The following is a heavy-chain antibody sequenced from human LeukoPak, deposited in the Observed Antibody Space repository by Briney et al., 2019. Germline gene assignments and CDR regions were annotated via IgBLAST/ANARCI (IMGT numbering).Heavy chain of an antibody. Sequence: GGSLRLSCAASGFTFSSFEMSWVHQAPGKGLEWVSYISSPGTTIYYADSVKGRFTISRDNAKNSLHLQMNSLRAEDTAVYYCARVRQQLFDYWGQGTLVPVSS. CDR2: ISSPGTTI. CDR1: GFTFSSFE. CDR3: ARVRQQLFDY. D-gene: IGHD6-13*01. J-gene: IGHJ4*02. V-gene: IGHV3-48*03.